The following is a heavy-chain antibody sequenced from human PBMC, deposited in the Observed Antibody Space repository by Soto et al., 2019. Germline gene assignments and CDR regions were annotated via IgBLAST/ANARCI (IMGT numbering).Heavy chain of an antibody. V-gene: IGHV3-74*01. CDR1: GFTFNTYW. CDR2: INSDGTKT. J-gene: IGHJ5*02. Sequence: EVQLVESGGTLVQPGGSLRLSCAASGFTFNTYWMHWVRQAPGKGLVWVSRINSDGTKTTYADSVKGRFTISRDNAKNTVYLQMNSLRAEDTAMYYWATVATNSYNWLDPWGQGTLVTVSS. D-gene: IGHD5-12*01. CDR3: ATVATNSYNWLDP.